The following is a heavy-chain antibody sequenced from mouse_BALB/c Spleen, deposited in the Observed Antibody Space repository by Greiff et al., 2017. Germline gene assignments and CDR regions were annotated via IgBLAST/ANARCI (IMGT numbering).Heavy chain of an antibody. CDR3: NYFVSSYEYFDV. V-gene: IGHV1-69*02. Sequence: QVQLQQPGAELVRPGASVKLSCKASCYTFTSYWINWVKQRPGQGLEWIGNIYPSDSYTNYNQKFKDKATLTVDKSSSTAYMQLSSPTSEDSAVYYCNYFVSSYEYFDVWGAGTTVTVSS. CDR2: IYPSDSYT. D-gene: IGHD1-1*01. J-gene: IGHJ1*01. CDR1: CYTFTSYW.